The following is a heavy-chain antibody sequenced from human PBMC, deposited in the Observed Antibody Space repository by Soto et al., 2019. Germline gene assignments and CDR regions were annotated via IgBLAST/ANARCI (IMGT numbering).Heavy chain of an antibody. Sequence: QVQLVQSGAEVKKPGSSVKVSCKASGSTFSSYAISWVRQAPGQGLEWMGGIIPIFGTANYAQKFQGRVTITADESTSTAYMELRSLRSEDTAVYYCASLNRYYYDSSGAFDIWGQGTMVTVSS. CDR3: ASLNRYYYDSSGAFDI. CDR2: IIPIFGTA. J-gene: IGHJ3*02. V-gene: IGHV1-69*01. D-gene: IGHD3-22*01. CDR1: GSTFSSYA.